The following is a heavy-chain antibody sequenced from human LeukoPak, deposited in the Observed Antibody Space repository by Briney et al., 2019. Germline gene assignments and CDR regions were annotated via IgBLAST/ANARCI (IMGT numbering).Heavy chain of an antibody. CDR3: AKDSNIMGATSFDY. CDR1: GFTFSSYG. CDR2: ISYDGSSE. D-gene: IGHD1-26*01. J-gene: IGHJ4*02. Sequence: GGSLRLSCAASGFTFSSYGMHWGRQAPGKGLEWVAAISYDGSSEYYADSVKGRFTISRDNSKNTLYLQMNSLSAEDTAVYFRAKDSNIMGATSFDYWGQGTLVAVSS. V-gene: IGHV3-30*18.